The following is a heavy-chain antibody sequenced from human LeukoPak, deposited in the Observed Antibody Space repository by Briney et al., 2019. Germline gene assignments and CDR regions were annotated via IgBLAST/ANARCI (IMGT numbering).Heavy chain of an antibody. CDR2: IYSGGST. CDR3: ARVYCSGGSCYNFLGDYYGMDV. V-gene: IGHV3-53*01. J-gene: IGHJ6*02. D-gene: IGHD2-15*01. Sequence: GGSLRLSCAASGFTVTSNYMSWVRQAPGKGLGWVSVIYSGGSTYYADSVKGRFTISRDNAKNTLYLQMNSLRAEDTAVYYCARVYCSGGSCYNFLGDYYGMDVWGQGTTVTVSS. CDR1: GFTVTSNY.